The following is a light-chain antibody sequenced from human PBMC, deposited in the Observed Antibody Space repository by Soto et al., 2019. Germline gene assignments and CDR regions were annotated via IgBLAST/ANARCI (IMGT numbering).Light chain of an antibody. V-gene: IGLV2-23*02. CDR1: SSDVGAYNL. CDR3: CSYAGGATVV. Sequence: QSVLTQPASVSGSPGQSITISCTGTSSDVGAYNLVSWYQQHPGKAPKLLIYEVNKRPSGASDRFSGSRSGSTASLTISGLQAEDEADYHCCSYAGGATVVFGGGTQLTVL. J-gene: IGLJ2*01. CDR2: EVN.